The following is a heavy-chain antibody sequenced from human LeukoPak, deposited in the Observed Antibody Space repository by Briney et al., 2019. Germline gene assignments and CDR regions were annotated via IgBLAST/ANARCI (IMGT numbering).Heavy chain of an antibody. V-gene: IGHV4-59*08. CDR1: GGSTSSYY. CDR3: ARLGNNLGATTFGWFDP. D-gene: IGHD1-26*01. Sequence: PSETLSLTSTVSGGSTSSYYWSWIRQPPGKGLEWIGYIYYTGSTNYNPSLKSRVTISVDTSKNQFSLKLSSVTAADTAVYYCARLGNNLGATTFGWFDPWGQGTLVTVSS. CDR2: IYYTGST. J-gene: IGHJ5*02.